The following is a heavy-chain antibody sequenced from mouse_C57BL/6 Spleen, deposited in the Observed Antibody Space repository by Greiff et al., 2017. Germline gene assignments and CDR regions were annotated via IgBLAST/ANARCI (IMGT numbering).Heavy chain of an antibody. Sequence: VKLMESGAELVKPGASVKMSCKASGYTFTTYPIEWMKQNHGKSLEWIGNFHPYNDDTKYNEKFKGKATLTVEKSSSTVYLELSRLTSDDSAVYYCAIYYGYDGFAYWGQGTLVTVSA. J-gene: IGHJ3*01. CDR1: GYTFTTYP. V-gene: IGHV1-47*01. CDR3: AIYYGYDGFAY. CDR2: FHPYNDDT. D-gene: IGHD2-2*01.